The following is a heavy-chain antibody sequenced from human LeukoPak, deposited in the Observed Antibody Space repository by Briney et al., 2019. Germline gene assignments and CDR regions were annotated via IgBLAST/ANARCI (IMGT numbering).Heavy chain of an antibody. J-gene: IGHJ4*02. Sequence: MHWVRXXPGKGLEWVSXISWNSGSIGYADSVKGRFTISRDNAKNSLYLQMNSLRAEDTALYYCAKDIRDYYDSSGLDYWGQGTLVTVSS. D-gene: IGHD3-22*01. V-gene: IGHV3-9*01. CDR2: ISWNSGSI. CDR3: AKDIRDYYDSSGLDY.